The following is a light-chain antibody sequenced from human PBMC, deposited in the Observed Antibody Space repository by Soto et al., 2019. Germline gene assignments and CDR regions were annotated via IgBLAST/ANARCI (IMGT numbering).Light chain of an antibody. V-gene: IGKV1-39*01. CDR3: QQSYNSPQT. J-gene: IGKJ1*01. CDR2: AAS. Sequence: GDEVTITCRASQTIMTYLNWYQLKPRKPPRLLIYAASSLQSGVPSRFSVSGSGTDFTLTISSLQPEDFATYSCQQSYNSPQTFGRGTKVDIK. CDR1: QTIMTY.